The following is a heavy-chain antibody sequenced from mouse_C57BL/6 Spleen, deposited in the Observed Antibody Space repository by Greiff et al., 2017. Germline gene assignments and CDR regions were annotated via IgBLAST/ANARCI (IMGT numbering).Heavy chain of an antibody. CDR2: IYPGDGDT. D-gene: IGHD1-1*01. CDR3: ARLDYYGSSDFDY. J-gene: IGHJ2*01. V-gene: IGHV1-82*01. Sequence: QVQLQQSGPELVKPGASVKISCKASGYAFSSSWMNWVKQRPGKGLEWIGRIYPGDGDTNYNGKFKGKATLTADKSSSTAYMQLSSLTSEDSAVYFCARLDYYGSSDFDYWGQGTTLTVSS. CDR1: GYAFSSSW.